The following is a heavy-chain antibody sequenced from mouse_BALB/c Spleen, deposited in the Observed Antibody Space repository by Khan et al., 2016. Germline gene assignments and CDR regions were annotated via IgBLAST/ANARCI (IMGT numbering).Heavy chain of an antibody. CDR1: GFDFSRYW. D-gene: IGHD1-3*01. CDR3: ARRQWGITY. Sequence: EVKLLESGGGLVQPGGSLKLSCAAAGFDFSRYWMSWVRQAPGKGLEWIGEINPDSSTINYTPSLKDKFTISRDNSKNTLYLQMSKVRSEDTALYYCARRQWGITYWGQGTLATISA. J-gene: IGHJ3*01. CDR2: INPDSSTI. V-gene: IGHV4-1*02.